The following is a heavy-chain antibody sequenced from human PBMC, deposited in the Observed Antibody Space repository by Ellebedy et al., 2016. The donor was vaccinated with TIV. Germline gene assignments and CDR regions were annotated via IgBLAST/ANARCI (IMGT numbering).Heavy chain of an antibody. CDR3: ALPPDYYGSGSFDY. Sequence: GESLKISCAASGFIFNNYWMSWVRQAPGKGPELVASINQDGSEEYYVVSVRGRCTISRDNAKNSLSLQMNRLRVDDAAVYFCALPPDYYGSGSFDYWGQGMLVTVSS. V-gene: IGHV3-7*03. CDR2: INQDGSEE. J-gene: IGHJ4*02. D-gene: IGHD3-10*01. CDR1: GFIFNNYW.